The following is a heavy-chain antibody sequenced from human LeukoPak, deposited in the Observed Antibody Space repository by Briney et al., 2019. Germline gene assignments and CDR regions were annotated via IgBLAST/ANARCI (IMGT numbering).Heavy chain of an antibody. J-gene: IGHJ4*02. D-gene: IGHD3-3*01. V-gene: IGHV1-46*01. Sequence: ASVTVSCKTSEYTFTTFYMHWVRQAPGQGLEWMGMINCSGGRTAYAQRFQGRVTMTRDTSTSTVCMELSSLRSEDTAVYYCAREMEWSQYHVGDYWGQGTLVTVSS. CDR1: EYTFTTFY. CDR3: AREMEWSQYHVGDY. CDR2: INCSGGRT.